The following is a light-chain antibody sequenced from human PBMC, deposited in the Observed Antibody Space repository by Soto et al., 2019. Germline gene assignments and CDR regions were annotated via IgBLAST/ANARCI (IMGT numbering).Light chain of an antibody. Sequence: EIVLTQSPGTLSLSPGERATLSCRASQSVSSSYLAWYQQKPGQAPRPLIYGASSRATGIRDRFSGSGSGTDFTLTISRLEPEDFAVYYCQQYGSSPPWTFGQGTRVDIK. CDR3: QQYGSSPPWT. CDR2: GAS. CDR1: QSVSSSY. J-gene: IGKJ1*01. V-gene: IGKV3-20*01.